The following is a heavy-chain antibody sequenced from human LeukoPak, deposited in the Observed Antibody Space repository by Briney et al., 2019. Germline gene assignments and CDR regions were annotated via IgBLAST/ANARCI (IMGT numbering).Heavy chain of an antibody. V-gene: IGHV4-61*02. Sequence: SETLSLTCTVSGGSISSGNYYWSWVRQPAGKGLEWIGRIYTSGSTNYNPSLKSRVTISVDTSKNQFSLKLSSVTAADTAVYYCARDHDPYYYDSSGYAFDIWGQGTMVTVSS. CDR1: GGSISSGNYY. J-gene: IGHJ3*02. CDR3: ARDHDPYYYDSSGYAFDI. CDR2: IYTSGST. D-gene: IGHD3-22*01.